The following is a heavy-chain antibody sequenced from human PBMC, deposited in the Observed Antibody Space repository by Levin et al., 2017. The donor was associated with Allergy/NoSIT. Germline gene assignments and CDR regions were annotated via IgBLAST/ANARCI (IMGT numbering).Heavy chain of an antibody. CDR2: IRSEADGGTT. V-gene: IGHV3-15*01. Sequence: GGSLRLSCSASGFPFSKAWMSWVRQAPGKGLEWVAHIRSEADGGTTDHAAPVKGRFTIFRADSTNTVSLEMSGLKTDDTAVYYCTPDLVGGLLEWLLSADDFDLWGQGTMVTVSS. CDR3: TPDLVGGLLEWLLSADDFDL. D-gene: IGHD3-3*01. J-gene: IGHJ3*01. CDR1: GFPFSKAW.